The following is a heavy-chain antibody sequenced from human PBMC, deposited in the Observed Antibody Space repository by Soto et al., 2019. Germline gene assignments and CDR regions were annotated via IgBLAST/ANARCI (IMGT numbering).Heavy chain of an antibody. CDR3: ARSNGYYSGIDY. CDR1: GGSFSGYY. D-gene: IGHD3-22*01. Sequence: QVQLQQWGAGLLKPSETLSLTCVVYGGSFSGYYWSWIRQPPGKGLEWFGEVNHSAGLDYNPSLKRRVTITLATTKNQATLKLSSLPAADTAVYYCARSNGYYSGIDYWGQGTLVTVSS. V-gene: IGHV4-34*02. J-gene: IGHJ4*02. CDR2: VNHSAGL.